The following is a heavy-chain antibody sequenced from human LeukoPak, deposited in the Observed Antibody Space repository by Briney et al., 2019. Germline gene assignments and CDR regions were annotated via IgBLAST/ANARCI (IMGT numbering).Heavy chain of an antibody. J-gene: IGHJ4*02. CDR2: IKQDGSEK. Sequence: GGSLRLSCAASGFTFSSYWMSWVRQAPGKGLEWVANIKQDGSEKYYVDSVKGRFTISRDNAKNSLYLQMSSLRAEDTAVYYCAKDERNWNYNLASQTYDWGQGTLVTVSS. V-gene: IGHV3-7*03. CDR1: GFTFSSYW. D-gene: IGHD1-7*01. CDR3: AKDERNWNYNLASQTYD.